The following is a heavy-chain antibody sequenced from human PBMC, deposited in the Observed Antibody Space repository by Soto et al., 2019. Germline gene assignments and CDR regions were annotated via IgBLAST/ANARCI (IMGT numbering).Heavy chain of an antibody. CDR2: IYYDGNT. CDR1: GGSISGYF. J-gene: IGHJ3*02. V-gene: IGHV4-59*01. CDR3: ARARSGYNIDAFDI. Sequence: SETLSLTCIVSGGSISGYFWSWIRQPPGKGLEWIGHIYYDGNTNYKPSLESRLTMSVDTSKNQFSLNLRSVTAADTAVYYCARARSGYNIDAFDIWGQGTMVTVSS. D-gene: IGHD5-12*01.